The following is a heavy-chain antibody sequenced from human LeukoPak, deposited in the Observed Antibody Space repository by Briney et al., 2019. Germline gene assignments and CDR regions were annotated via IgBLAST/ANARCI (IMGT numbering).Heavy chain of an antibody. Sequence: PSETLSLTCTVSGGSISSGGYYWSWIRKHPGKGLEWIGYIYYSGSTYYNPPLKSRVTISVDTSKNQFSLKLSSVTAADTAVYYCARGTREYQLLYIMDYYYYMDVWGRGTTVTVSS. J-gene: IGHJ6*03. CDR2: IYYSGST. CDR3: ARGTREYQLLYIMDYYYYMDV. V-gene: IGHV4-31*03. D-gene: IGHD2-2*02. CDR1: GGSISSGGYY.